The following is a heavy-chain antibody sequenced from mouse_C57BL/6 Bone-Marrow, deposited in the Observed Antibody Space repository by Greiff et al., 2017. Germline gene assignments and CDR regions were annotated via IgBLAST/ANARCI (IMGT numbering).Heavy chain of an antibody. CDR1: GYTFTSYW. D-gene: IGHD1-1*01. Sequence: VQLQQPGAELVKPGASVKLSCKASGYTFTSYWMHWVKQRPGQGLEWIGMIHPNSGSTNYNEKFKSKATLTVDKSSSTAYMQLSSLTSEDSAVYYCARTLITTVGYFDYWGQGTTLTVSS. V-gene: IGHV1-64*01. CDR3: ARTLITTVGYFDY. CDR2: IHPNSGST. J-gene: IGHJ2*01.